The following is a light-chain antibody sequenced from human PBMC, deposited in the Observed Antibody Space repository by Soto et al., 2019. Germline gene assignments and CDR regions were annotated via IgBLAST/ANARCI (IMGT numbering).Light chain of an antibody. CDR3: QLYHWSLTWT. Sequence: EIVLTQSPATLSLSPGERATLSCRASQSIAAYLAWYQQKPGQAPRLLIYGASNRAAGIPARFSGSGSGTDFTLTISELEPEDFAVYYCQLYHWSLTWTFGPGTKVDIK. J-gene: IGKJ1*01. CDR2: GAS. CDR1: QSIAAY. V-gene: IGKV3-11*01.